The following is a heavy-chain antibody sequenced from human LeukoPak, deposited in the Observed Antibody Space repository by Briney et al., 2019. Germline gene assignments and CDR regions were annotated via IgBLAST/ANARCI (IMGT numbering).Heavy chain of an antibody. Sequence: GGSLRLSCAASGFTFSSYSMNWVRQAPGKGLEWVSSISSSSSYIYYADSVKGRFTISRDNAKNSLYLQMNSLRAEDTAVYYCATDDFWSGLPIDYWGQGTLVTVS. D-gene: IGHD3-3*01. CDR3: ATDDFWSGLPIDY. CDR2: ISSSSSYI. J-gene: IGHJ4*02. CDR1: GFTFSSYS. V-gene: IGHV3-21*01.